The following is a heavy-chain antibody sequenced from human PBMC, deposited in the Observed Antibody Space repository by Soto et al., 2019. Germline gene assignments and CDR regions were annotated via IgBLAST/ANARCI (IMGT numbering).Heavy chain of an antibody. CDR3: ARRRYYNGMDV. J-gene: IGHJ6*02. Sequence: QVQLQHWGAGLLKPSETLSLTCAVYGGSFSGYYWSWVRQPPGRGLEWIGEINHGGSTNYNPSLKSGVTISVDMSKNQFSLNLTSVTAAATAVYYCARRRYYNGMDVWGQGATVTVSS. V-gene: IGHV4-34*01. CDR1: GGSFSGYY. CDR2: INHGGST.